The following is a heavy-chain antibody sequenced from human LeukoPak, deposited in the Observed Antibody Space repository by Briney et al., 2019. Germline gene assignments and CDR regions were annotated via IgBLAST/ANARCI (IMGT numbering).Heavy chain of an antibody. Sequence: GESLQISWQGSGYSFTSYWIGWVRPMPGKGLEWMGIIYPGDSDTRYNPSFQGQVTISADKSISAAYLQWSSLKASDTAMYYCARSPIVVVPAAIMFDAFDIWGQGTMVTVSS. D-gene: IGHD2-2*01. CDR1: GYSFTSYW. CDR3: ARSPIVVVPAAIMFDAFDI. CDR2: IYPGDSDT. J-gene: IGHJ3*02. V-gene: IGHV5-51*01.